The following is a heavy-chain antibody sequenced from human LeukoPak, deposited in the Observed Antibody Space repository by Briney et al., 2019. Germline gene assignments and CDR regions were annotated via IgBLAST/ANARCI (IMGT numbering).Heavy chain of an antibody. CDR1: GFTFSSSS. D-gene: IGHD2-21*01. J-gene: IGHJ4*02. CDR2: ISTSGGTI. CDR3: ARHIPFDC. V-gene: IGHV3-48*01. Sequence: HPGGSLRLSCAASGFTFSSSSMNWVRRAPEKGLEWVSYISTSGGTIYYADSVKGRFTISRDNAKNSLYLQMDSLRAEDTAVYYCARHIPFDCWGQGTLVTVSS.